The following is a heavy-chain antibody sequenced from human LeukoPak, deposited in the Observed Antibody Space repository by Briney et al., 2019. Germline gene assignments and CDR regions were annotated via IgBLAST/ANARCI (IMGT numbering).Heavy chain of an antibody. CDR3: ATDGTIFWIYGMDV. J-gene: IGHJ6*02. CDR2: INPNSGGT. V-gene: IGHV1-2*02. Sequence: ASVKVSCKASGYTFTGYYMHWVRQAPGQGLEWMGWINPNSGGTNYAQKFQGRVTMTRDTSISTAYMELSRLRSDDTAVYYCATDGTIFWIYGMDVWGQGTTVTVSS. CDR1: GYTFTGYY. D-gene: IGHD3-3*01.